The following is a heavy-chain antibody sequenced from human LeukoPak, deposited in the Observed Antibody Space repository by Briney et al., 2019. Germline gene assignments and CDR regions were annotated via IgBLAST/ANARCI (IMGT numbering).Heavy chain of an antibody. J-gene: IGHJ4*02. CDR1: GFTFSSYV. CDR2: ISGSSSST. Sequence: PGGSLRLSCAASGFTFSSYVMSWVRQAPGKGLEWVSSISGSSSSTYYADSVKGRFTISRDNSKNTLYLQMNSLRAEDTAIYYCAKDQGFGDPPSDYWGQGTLVTVSS. D-gene: IGHD3-10*01. CDR3: AKDQGFGDPPSDY. V-gene: IGHV3-23*01.